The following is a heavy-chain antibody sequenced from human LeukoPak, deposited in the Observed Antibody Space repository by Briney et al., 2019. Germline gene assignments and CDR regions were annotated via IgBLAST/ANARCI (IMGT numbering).Heavy chain of an antibody. CDR3: ARRVVRGVINY. Sequence: PSETLSLTCTVSGGSISSSSYYWGWIRQPPGKGLEWIGSIYHSGSTYYNPSLKSRVTISVDTSKNQFSLKLSSVTAADTAVYYCARRVVRGVINYWGQGTLVTVSS. J-gene: IGHJ4*02. CDR1: GGSISSSSYY. D-gene: IGHD3-10*01. CDR2: IYHSGST. V-gene: IGHV4-39*01.